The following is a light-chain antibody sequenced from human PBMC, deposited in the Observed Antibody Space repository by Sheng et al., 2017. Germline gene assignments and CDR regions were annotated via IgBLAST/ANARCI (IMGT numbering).Light chain of an antibody. V-gene: IGKV3-20*01. CDR3: QQYAAFPIT. CDR1: QSVSSSY. J-gene: IGKJ5*01. CDR2: ATS. Sequence: EIVLTQSPGTLSLSPGERATLSCRASQSVSSSYIAWYQQKPGQPPRLLIYATSSGATGIPDRFSATGSGTDFTLTISGLEPQDFAVYYCQQYAAFPITFGQGTRLEVK.